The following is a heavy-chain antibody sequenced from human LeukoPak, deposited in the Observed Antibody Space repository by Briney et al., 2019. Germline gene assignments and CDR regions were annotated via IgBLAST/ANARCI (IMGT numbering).Heavy chain of an antibody. Sequence: ASVRVSFTASGYTFTTSYINWVRQTPGQGLGWMGWVSAYNGKTSYAQKFQGRVTMTTDSSTNTAYMDLTSLRSDDTAVYYCARGGTYYPCIDYWGQGTQVTVSS. CDR3: ARGGTYYPCIDY. J-gene: IGHJ4*02. CDR1: GYTFTTSY. D-gene: IGHD1-26*01. CDR2: VSAYNGKT. V-gene: IGHV1-18*01.